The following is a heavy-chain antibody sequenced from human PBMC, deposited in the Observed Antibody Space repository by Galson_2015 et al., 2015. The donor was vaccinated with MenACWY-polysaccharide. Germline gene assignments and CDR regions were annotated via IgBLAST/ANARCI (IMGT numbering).Heavy chain of an antibody. V-gene: IGHV1-69*04. CDR3: ATPKSYYYDSSGSMRGAFDI. CDR2: IIPILGIA. Sequence: SVKVSCKASGGTFSSYAISWVRQAPGQGLEWMGRIIPILGIANYAQKFQGRVTITADKSTSTAYMELSSLRSEDTAVYYCATPKSYYYDSSGSMRGAFDIWGQGTMVTVSS. D-gene: IGHD3-22*01. CDR1: GGTFSSYA. J-gene: IGHJ3*02.